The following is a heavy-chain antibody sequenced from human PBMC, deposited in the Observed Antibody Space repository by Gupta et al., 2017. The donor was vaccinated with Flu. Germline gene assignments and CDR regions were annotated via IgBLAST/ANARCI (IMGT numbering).Heavy chain of an antibody. CDR3: AREVHIHGYFYYYYGVDV. D-gene: IGHD1-1*01. V-gene: IGHV3-23*01. Sequence: DSVKGRFSISRDDSKNTVYLQMNSLRAEDTAVYYCAREVHIHGYFYYYYGVDVGGQGTTVTVSS. J-gene: IGHJ6*02.